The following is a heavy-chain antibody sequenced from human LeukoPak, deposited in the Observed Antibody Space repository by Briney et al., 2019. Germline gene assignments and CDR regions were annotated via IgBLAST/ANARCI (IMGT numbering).Heavy chain of an antibody. CDR1: GGSFSGYY. CDR2: ISGSGGRT. CDR3: AKRGVVIRVILVGFHKEANYFDS. Sequence: PSETLSLTCAVYGGSFSGYYWSWVRQAPGKGLEWVAGISGSGGRTNYADSVKGRFTVSRDNPKNTLYLQMNSLRAEDTAVYFCAKRGVVIRVILVGFHKEANYFDSWGQGALVTVSS. D-gene: IGHD3-22*01. J-gene: IGHJ4*02. V-gene: IGHV3-23*01.